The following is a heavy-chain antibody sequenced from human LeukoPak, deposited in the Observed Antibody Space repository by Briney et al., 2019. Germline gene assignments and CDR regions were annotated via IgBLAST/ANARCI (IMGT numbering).Heavy chain of an antibody. CDR3: ARKLSGYSSGWYPDY. V-gene: IGHV1-8*01. J-gene: IGHJ4*02. D-gene: IGHD6-19*01. CDR1: GYIFTSYD. CDR2: IYPKNGKT. Sequence: ASVKVSCKTSGYIFTSYDINWVRQAPGQGLEWVGWIYPKNGKTAYAEKFQGRLTLTTDMSTNTAYMEMNNLTSDDTAVYFCARKLSGYSSGWYPDYWGQGSLVIASS.